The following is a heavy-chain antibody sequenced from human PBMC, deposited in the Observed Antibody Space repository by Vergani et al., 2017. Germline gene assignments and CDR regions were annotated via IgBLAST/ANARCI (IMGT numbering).Heavy chain of an antibody. CDR1: GYSFTSYW. D-gene: IGHD6-19*01. Sequence: EVQLVQSGAEVKKPGESVRISCKGSGYSFTSYWISWVRQMPGKGLQWMGRIDPSDSYTNYSASFKGHVTISADKSISTAYLQWSSLKASDTAMYYCARQVAVAXKWWGTYYYYGMDVWGQGTTVTVSS. CDR3: ARQVAVAXKWWGTYYYYGMDV. V-gene: IGHV5-10-1*01. J-gene: IGHJ6*02. CDR2: IDPSDSYT.